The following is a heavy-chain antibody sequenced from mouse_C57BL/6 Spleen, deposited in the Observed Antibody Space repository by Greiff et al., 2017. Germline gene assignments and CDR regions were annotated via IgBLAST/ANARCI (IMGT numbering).Heavy chain of an antibody. V-gene: IGHV1-74*01. Sequence: QVQLQQPGAELVKPGASVKVSCKASGYTFTSYWMHWVKQRPGQGLEWIGRIHPSDSDTNYNQKFKGKATLTVDKSSSTAYMQLSSLTSEDSAVYNCAISIDDYDLGWYFDVWGTGTTVTVAS. CDR2: IHPSDSDT. J-gene: IGHJ1*03. D-gene: IGHD2-4*01. CDR3: AISIDDYDLGWYFDV. CDR1: GYTFTSYW.